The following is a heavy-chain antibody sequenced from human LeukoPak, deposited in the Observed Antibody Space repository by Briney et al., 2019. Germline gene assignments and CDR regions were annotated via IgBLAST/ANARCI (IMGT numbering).Heavy chain of an antibody. V-gene: IGHV1-2*02. Sequence: ASVKVSCKTSGYIFTDYYIHWVRQAPGQGLEWMGWINPNSGGTNYAQKFQGRVTMTRDTSISTAYMELSRLRSDDTAVYYCASGNFDWSSHFDYWGQGTLVTVSS. CDR2: INPNSGGT. J-gene: IGHJ4*02. D-gene: IGHD3-9*01. CDR3: ASGNFDWSSHFDY. CDR1: GYIFTDYY.